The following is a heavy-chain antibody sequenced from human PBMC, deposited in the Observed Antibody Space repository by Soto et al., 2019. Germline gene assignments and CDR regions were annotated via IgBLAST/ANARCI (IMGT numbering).Heavy chain of an antibody. V-gene: IGHV4-59*01. Sequence: SETLSLTCTVSGGSISSYYWSWIRQPPGKGLEWIGYIYYSGSTNYNPSLKSRVTISVDTSKNQFSLKLSSVTAADTAVYYCASHLVMSGTRGFDNWGLGALVTVSS. CDR1: GGSISSYY. CDR2: IYYSGST. D-gene: IGHD6-13*01. J-gene: IGHJ4*02. CDR3: ASHLVMSGTRGFDN.